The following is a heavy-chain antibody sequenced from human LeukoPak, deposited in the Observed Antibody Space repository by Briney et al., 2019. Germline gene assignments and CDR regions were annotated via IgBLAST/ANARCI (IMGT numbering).Heavy chain of an antibody. J-gene: IGHJ6*02. D-gene: IGHD3-10*01. V-gene: IGHV3-64D*06. CDR3: VKEVIYYNSGRYYSAMDV. CDR1: GFTFRTYT. Sequence: PGGSLRLSCSASGFTFRTYTMHWVRQARGKGLEYVSSFSSNGGTTHYADSVKGRFTISRDNSKNTLYLQMSSLRAEDTAVYICVKEVIYYNSGRYYSAMDVWGQGTTVTVSS. CDR2: FSSNGGTT.